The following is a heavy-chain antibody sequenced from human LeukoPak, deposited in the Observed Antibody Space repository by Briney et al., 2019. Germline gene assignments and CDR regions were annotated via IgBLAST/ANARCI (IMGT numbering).Heavy chain of an antibody. J-gene: IGHJ4*02. CDR1: GFTFSGSA. CDR3: TRSGEPNTYYYGSGSYFHLDY. V-gene: IGHV3-73*01. D-gene: IGHD3-10*01. CDR2: IRSKANSYAT. Sequence: GGSLKLSCAASGFTFSGSAMHWVRQASGKGLEWVGRIRSKANSYATAYAASVKGRFTISRDDSKNTAYLQMNSLKTEDTAVYHCTRSGEPNTYYYGSGSYFHLDYWGQGTLVTVSS.